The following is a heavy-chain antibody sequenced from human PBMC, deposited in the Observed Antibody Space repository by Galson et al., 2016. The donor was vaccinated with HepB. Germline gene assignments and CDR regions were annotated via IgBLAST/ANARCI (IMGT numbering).Heavy chain of an antibody. J-gene: IGHJ3*01. CDR2: IYANGTS. D-gene: IGHD6-19*01. V-gene: IGHV4-61*09. CDR3: AREAWLWLVRNSFDL. Sequence: TLSPTCTVSGVSIGSVGNYWSWIRQSAGKGLEWLGHIYANGTSHYNPSLKSRLAISVDTSQNQNSLRLSSVTATDTALYFCAREAWLWLVRNSFDLWGQGTMVTVAS. CDR1: GVSIGSVGNY.